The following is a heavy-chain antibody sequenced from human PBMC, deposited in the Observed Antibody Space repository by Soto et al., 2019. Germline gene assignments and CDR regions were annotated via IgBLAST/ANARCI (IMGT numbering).Heavy chain of an antibody. Sequence: GGSLRLSCAASGFTFSSYGMHWVRQAPGKGLEWVAVISYDGSNKYYADSVKGRFTISRDNSKNTLYLQMNSLRAEDTAVYYCAKDSAPSYYDFWSGYSNWFDPWGQGTLVTVSS. J-gene: IGHJ5*02. CDR1: GFTFSSYG. D-gene: IGHD3-3*01. CDR3: AKDSAPSYYDFWSGYSNWFDP. CDR2: ISYDGSNK. V-gene: IGHV3-30*18.